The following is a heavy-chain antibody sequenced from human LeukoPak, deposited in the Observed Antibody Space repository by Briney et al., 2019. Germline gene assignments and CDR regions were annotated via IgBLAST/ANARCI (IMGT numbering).Heavy chain of an antibody. CDR3: ARVGDSSGYYDY. J-gene: IGHJ4*02. CDR1: GGTFSSYA. D-gene: IGHD3-22*01. Sequence: ASVKVSCKASGGTFSSYAISWVRQAPGQGLEWMGWINPNSGGTNYAQKFQGRVTMTRDTSISTAYMELSRLRSDDTAVYYCARVGDSSGYYDYWGQGTLVTVSS. CDR2: INPNSGGT. V-gene: IGHV1-2*02.